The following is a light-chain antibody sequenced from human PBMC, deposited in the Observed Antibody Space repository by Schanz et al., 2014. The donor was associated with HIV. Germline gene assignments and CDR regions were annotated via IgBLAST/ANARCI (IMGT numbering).Light chain of an antibody. CDR1: PRLSSSY. CDR2: ATS. Sequence: EIVLTQSPGSLSLSPGERATLSCGASPRLSSSYLAWYQQKRDQPPRLVIYATSTRAAGIPDRFSGTGSGTEFTLTISSLQPEDFAVYYCQQYNKWPAGAITFGPGTRLEIK. J-gene: IGKJ5*01. CDR3: QQYNKWPAGAIT. V-gene: IGKV3-20*01.